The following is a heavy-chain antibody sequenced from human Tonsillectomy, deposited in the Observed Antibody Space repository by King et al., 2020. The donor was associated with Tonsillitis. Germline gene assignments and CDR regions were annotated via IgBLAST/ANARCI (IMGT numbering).Heavy chain of an antibody. CDR1: GGSIGSSDDY. CDR3: ARYFSGCFDY. V-gene: IGHV4-39*01. D-gene: IGHD1-26*01. Sequence: QLQLQESGPGVVKPSETLSLTCTVSGGSIGSSDDYWAWIRQPPGKGLEWIGYMYYSGTIFYNPSLKSLITISGGTSDNRFSLKLSSVTAADTAIYFCARYFSGCFDYWGQGALVTVSS. J-gene: IGHJ4*02. CDR2: MYYSGTI.